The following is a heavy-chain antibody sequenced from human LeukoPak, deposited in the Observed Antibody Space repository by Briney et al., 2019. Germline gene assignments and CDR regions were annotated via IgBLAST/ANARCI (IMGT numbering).Heavy chain of an antibody. Sequence: GGSLRLSCAASGFTFSSYSMNWVRQAPGKGLEWVSSISSSSSYIYYADSVKGRFTISRDNAKNSLYLQMNSLRAEDTAVYYCARHNDIAAAGIHWGQGTLVTVPS. CDR1: GFTFSSYS. J-gene: IGHJ4*02. CDR2: ISSSSSYI. D-gene: IGHD6-13*01. CDR3: ARHNDIAAAGIH. V-gene: IGHV3-21*01.